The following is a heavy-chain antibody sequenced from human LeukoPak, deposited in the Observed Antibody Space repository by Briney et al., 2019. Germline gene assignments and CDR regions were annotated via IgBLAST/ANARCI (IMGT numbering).Heavy chain of an antibody. V-gene: IGHV4-30-4*08. J-gene: IGHJ3*02. D-gene: IGHD6-13*01. CDR2: IYYSGST. CDR3: ARNRYSSSWYEAFDI. Sequence: SETLSLTCTVSGGSTSSGDYYWSWIRQPPGKGLEWIGYIYYSGSTYYNPSLKSRVTISVDTSKNQFSLKLSSVTAADTAVYYCARNRYSSSWYEAFDIWGQGTMVTVSS. CDR1: GGSTSSGDYY.